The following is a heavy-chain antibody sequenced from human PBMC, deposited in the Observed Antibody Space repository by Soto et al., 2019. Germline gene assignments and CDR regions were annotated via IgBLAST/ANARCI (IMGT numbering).Heavy chain of an antibody. CDR3: ARVDDDIGGTFHSGQF. CDR2: IASNTGNT. CDR1: GYNFANAG. Sequence: QVRLVQSGPEVRKPGASLKISCRASGYNFANAGIIWVRQAPGQGLEWVAWIASNTGNTDYAQKFRGRVTVTTDTSTSTSFLDLKTLTSDDTAFYFCARVDDDIGGTFHSGQFWGQGTLVTVSS. J-gene: IGHJ1*01. D-gene: IGHD2-15*01. V-gene: IGHV1-18*04.